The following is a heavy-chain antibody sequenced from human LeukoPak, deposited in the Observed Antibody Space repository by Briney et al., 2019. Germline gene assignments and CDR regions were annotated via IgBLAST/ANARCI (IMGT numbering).Heavy chain of an antibody. D-gene: IGHD5-18*01. CDR1: GFTFSSYG. CDR2: ISGSGGST. J-gene: IGHJ3*02. CDR3: AKGVIQSSQGSAFDI. V-gene: IGHV3-23*01. Sequence: GGSLRLSCAASGFTFSSYGMSWVRQAPGKGLEWVSAISGSGGSTYYADSVKGRFTISRDNSKNTPYLQMNSLRAEDTAVYYCAKGVIQSSQGSAFDIWGQGTMVTVSS.